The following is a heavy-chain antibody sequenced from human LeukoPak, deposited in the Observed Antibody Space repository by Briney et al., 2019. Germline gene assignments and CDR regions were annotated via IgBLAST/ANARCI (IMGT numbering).Heavy chain of an antibody. CDR2: INHSGST. Sequence: KASETLSLTCAVYGGSFSGCYRTWIRQPPGKGLEWIGEINHSGSTSYNPSLKSRVTMSVDTSKNQFSLRLSSVTAADTAVYYCARHGYCSSTSCYPGDDYWGQGTLVTVSS. CDR1: GGSFSGCY. D-gene: IGHD2-2*03. CDR3: ARHGYCSSTSCYPGDDY. V-gene: IGHV4-34*01. J-gene: IGHJ4*02.